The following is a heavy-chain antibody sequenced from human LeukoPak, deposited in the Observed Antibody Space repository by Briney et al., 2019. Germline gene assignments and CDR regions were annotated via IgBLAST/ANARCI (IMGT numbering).Heavy chain of an antibody. V-gene: IGHV4-59*01. CDR2: IYYSGST. Sequence: SETLSLTCTGSGGSISSYYWSWIRQPPGKGLEWIGYIYYSGSTNYNPSLKSRVTISVDTSKNQFSLKLSSVTAADTAVYYCARVVFITGTIWFDPWGQGTLVTVSS. D-gene: IGHD1-7*01. CDR1: GGSISSYY. J-gene: IGHJ5*02. CDR3: ARVVFITGTIWFDP.